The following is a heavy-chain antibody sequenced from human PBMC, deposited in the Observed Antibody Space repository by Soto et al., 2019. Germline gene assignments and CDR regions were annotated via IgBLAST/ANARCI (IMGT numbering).Heavy chain of an antibody. CDR1: GASISRNY. Sequence: SETLSLTCTVSGASISRNYWTWIRQPPGKGLEWIGYIYYSGSTNYNPSLKSRVTISLDTSKNQFSLKLSSVTAADTAVYYCVREAGDYCSGGYCYVRAMDVWGQGTTVTVSS. CDR3: VREAGDYCSGGYCYVRAMDV. V-gene: IGHV4-59*01. J-gene: IGHJ6*02. D-gene: IGHD2-15*01. CDR2: IYYSGST.